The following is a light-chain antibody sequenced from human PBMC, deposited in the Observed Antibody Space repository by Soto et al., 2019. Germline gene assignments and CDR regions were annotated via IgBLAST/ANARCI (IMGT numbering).Light chain of an antibody. CDR3: QQRSNWPPYT. Sequence: EIVLTQSPATLSLSPGERATLSCRASQSVSSYLAWYQQKPGQAPRPLIYDASNSATGIPARFSGSGSGTDFTLTISSLEPEDFAVYYCQQRSNWPPYTFGQGNKLEIK. V-gene: IGKV3-11*01. CDR1: QSVSSY. CDR2: DAS. J-gene: IGKJ2*01.